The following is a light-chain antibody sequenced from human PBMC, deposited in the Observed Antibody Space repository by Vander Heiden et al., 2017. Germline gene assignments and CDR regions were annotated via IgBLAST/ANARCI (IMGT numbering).Light chain of an antibody. CDR1: QGISNY. CDR2: AAS. J-gene: IGKJ3*01. Sequence: DIQMTQSPPSLPASVGDRVTITCRASQGISNYLAWYQQKPGKVPKLLIYAASTLQSGVPSRFSGSGSGTDFTLTISSLQPEDVATYYCQKYNSAPFFGPGTKVDIK. V-gene: IGKV1-27*01. CDR3: QKYNSAPF.